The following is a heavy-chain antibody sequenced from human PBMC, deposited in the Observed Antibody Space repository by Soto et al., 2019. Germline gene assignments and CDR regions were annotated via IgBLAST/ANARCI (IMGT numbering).Heavy chain of an antibody. V-gene: IGHV3-23*01. CDR1: GFTFSSYA. CDR2: ISGSGGST. D-gene: IGHD5-18*01. CDR3: PKYRGGSSYGSPVVLGTCDY. J-gene: IGHJ4*02. Sequence: GGSMRLSCAASGFTFSSYAMSWVRQAPGKGLEWVSAISGSGGSTYYADSVKGRFTISRDNSKNTLYLQMNSLRAEDTAVYYCPKYRGGSSYGSPVVLGTCDYWRQGTPVTVCS.